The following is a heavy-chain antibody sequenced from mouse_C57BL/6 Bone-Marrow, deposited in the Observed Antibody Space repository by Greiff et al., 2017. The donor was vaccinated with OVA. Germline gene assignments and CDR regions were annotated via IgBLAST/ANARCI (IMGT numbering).Heavy chain of an antibody. CDR1: GITFSDYG. Sequence: EVKVVESGGGLVKPGGSLKLSCAASGITFSDYGMHWVRQAPEKGLEWVAYISSGSSTIYYADTVKGRFTISRDNAKNTLFLQMTSLRSEDTAMYYCEGLRSAMDYWGQGTSVTVSS. D-gene: IGHD1-1*01. CDR3: EGLRSAMDY. CDR2: ISSGSSTI. J-gene: IGHJ4*01. V-gene: IGHV5-17*01.